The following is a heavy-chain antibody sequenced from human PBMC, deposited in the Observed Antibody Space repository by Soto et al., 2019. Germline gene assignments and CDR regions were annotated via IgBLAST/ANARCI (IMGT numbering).Heavy chain of an antibody. D-gene: IGHD5-12*01. CDR3: AREVDIVATYKGFDP. Sequence: SETLSLTCTVSGGSISSGGYYWSWIRQHPGKGLEWIGYIYYSGSTYYNPSLKSRVTISVDTSKNQFCLKLSSVTAADTAVYYCAREVDIVATYKGFDPWGQGTLVTVSS. CDR1: GGSISSGGYY. CDR2: IYYSGST. V-gene: IGHV4-31*03. J-gene: IGHJ5*02.